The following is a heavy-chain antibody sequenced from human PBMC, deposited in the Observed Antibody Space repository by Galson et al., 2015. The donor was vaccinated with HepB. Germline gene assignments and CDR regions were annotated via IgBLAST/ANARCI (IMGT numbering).Heavy chain of an antibody. Sequence: SLRLSCAASGFTFRNYDMHWVRQVAGKGLEWVSLIGSAGDTYYSGSVKGRFTISRENAKNSLYLQMNSLRAGDTGIYYCARRGYNVGDYYYGMDVWGQGTTVTVSS. CDR3: ARRGYNVGDYYYGMDV. CDR1: GFTFRNYD. CDR2: IGSAGDT. J-gene: IGHJ6*02. D-gene: IGHD1-1*01. V-gene: IGHV3-13*01.